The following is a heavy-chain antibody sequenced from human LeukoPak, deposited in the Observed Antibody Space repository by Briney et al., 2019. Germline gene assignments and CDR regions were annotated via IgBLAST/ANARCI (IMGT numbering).Heavy chain of an antibody. J-gene: IGHJ6*02. V-gene: IGHV1-2*06. Sequence: ASVKVSCTASGYTFTDSYIHWVRQAPGQGLEWMGRISPNSGGTNYAQKFQGRVTMTTDMSINTAYMELSSLGSDDTAVYYCARARPTHGMDVWGQGTTVTVSS. CDR3: ARARPTHGMDV. CDR1: GYTFTDSY. CDR2: ISPNSGGT.